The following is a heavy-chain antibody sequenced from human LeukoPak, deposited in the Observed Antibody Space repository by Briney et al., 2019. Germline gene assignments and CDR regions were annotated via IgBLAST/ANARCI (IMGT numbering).Heavy chain of an antibody. V-gene: IGHV4-39*01. Sequence: TSETLSLTCTVSGGSVSSSSYYWGWIRQPPGKGLEWIGSIYYSGSTYYNPSLKSRVTISVDTSKNQFSLKLSSVTAADTAVYYCARHKAINSSGWYRGLYNWFDPWGQGTLVTVSS. CDR1: GGSVSSSSYY. CDR3: ARHKAINSSGWYRGLYNWFDP. J-gene: IGHJ5*02. D-gene: IGHD6-19*01. CDR2: IYYSGST.